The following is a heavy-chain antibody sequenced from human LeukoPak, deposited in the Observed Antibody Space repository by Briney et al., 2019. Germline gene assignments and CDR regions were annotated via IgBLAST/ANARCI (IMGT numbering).Heavy chain of an antibody. CDR2: IKQDGSEK. J-gene: IGHJ4*02. V-gene: IGHV3-7*01. CDR3: AKDRPAYDSSGYYYY. CDR1: GFTFSSYW. Sequence: GGSLRLSCAASGFTFSSYWMSWVRQAPGKGLEWVANIKQDGSEKYYVDSVKGRFTISRDNAKNSLYLQMNSLRAEDTAVYYCAKDRPAYDSSGYYYYWGQGTLVTVSS. D-gene: IGHD3-22*01.